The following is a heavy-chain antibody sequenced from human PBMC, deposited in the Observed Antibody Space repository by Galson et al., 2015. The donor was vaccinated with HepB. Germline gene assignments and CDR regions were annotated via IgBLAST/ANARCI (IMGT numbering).Heavy chain of an antibody. J-gene: IGHJ3*02. CDR2: ISSNSSYT. CDR3: ASWKYYDYVCGSYPPWAFDI. V-gene: IGHV3-11*03. D-gene: IGHD3-16*02. Sequence: SLRLSCAASGFTFSDYYMNWIRQAPGKGLEWISYISSNSSYTNYADSVKGRFTISRDNAKNSLYLQMNSLRAEDTAVYYGASWKYYDYVCGSYPPWAFDIWGKGTMVTVSS. CDR1: GFTFSDYY.